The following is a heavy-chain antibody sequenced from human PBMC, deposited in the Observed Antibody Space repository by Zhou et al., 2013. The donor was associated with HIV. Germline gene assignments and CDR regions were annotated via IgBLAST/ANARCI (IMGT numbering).Heavy chain of an antibody. CDR2: IIPILGIA. Sequence: QVQLVQSGAEVKKPGSSVKVSCKASGGTFSSYAISWVRQAPGQGLEWMGRIIPILGIANYAQKFQGRVTITADKSTSTAYMELSSLRSEDTAVYYCARVGATTSQAVEDFDYWGQGTLVTVSS. CDR3: ARVGATTSQAVEDFDY. D-gene: IGHD1-26*01. CDR1: GGTFSSYA. V-gene: IGHV1-69*04. J-gene: IGHJ4*02.